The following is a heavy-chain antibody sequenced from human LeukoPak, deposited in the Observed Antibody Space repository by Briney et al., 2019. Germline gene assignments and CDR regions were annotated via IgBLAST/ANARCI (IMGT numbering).Heavy chain of an antibody. D-gene: IGHD2/OR15-2a*01. CDR2: IYSGGST. V-gene: IGHV3-66*01. CDR1: GFTVSSNY. J-gene: IGHJ4*02. Sequence: GGSLRLSCAASGFTVSSNYMSWVRQAPGKGLEWVSVIYSGGSTYYADSVKGRFTISRDNSKNTLYLQMNSLRAEDTAVYYCARDLSSAPFDYWGQGTLVTVSS. CDR3: ARDLSSAPFDY.